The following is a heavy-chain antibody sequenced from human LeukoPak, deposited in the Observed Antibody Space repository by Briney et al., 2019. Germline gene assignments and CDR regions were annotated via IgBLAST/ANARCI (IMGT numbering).Heavy chain of an antibody. D-gene: IGHD5-12*01. CDR1: GDSSRFYY. CDR2: IHTSGST. CDR3: ARPGQSSWWIYFNF. J-gene: IGHJ4*02. V-gene: IGHV4-4*09. Sequence: PSETLSLTCTVSGDSSRFYYWTWIRQPPGKGLEWIGNIHTSGSTDYNPSLKSRLTKSIDTSQNQFYLRLTPVTPAYTAVYYCARPGQSSWWIYFNFWGQGSLVTVSS.